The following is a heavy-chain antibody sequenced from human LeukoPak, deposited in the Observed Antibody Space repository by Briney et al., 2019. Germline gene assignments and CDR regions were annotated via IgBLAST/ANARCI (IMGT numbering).Heavy chain of an antibody. V-gene: IGHV3-23*01. CDR1: GFTFSKYA. CDR2: ISASATDT. CDR3: AKRGEYSDRYGRYSFES. J-gene: IGHJ5*01. Sequence: GGSLRLSCAASGFTFSKYAMNWVRQAPGKGLEWVSGISASATDTYYADSVKDRFTVSRENSKDALFLQMNGLRVADTAVYYCAKRGEYSDRYGRYSFESWGQGTLVTVSS. D-gene: IGHD2-15*01.